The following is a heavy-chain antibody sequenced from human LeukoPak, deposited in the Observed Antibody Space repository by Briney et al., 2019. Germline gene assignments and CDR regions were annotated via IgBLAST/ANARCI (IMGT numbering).Heavy chain of an antibody. V-gene: IGHV3-48*03. D-gene: IGHD2-2*01. CDR1: GFCFSSYE. CDR3: AGEDSTSCYATCNRLDP. J-gene: IGHJ5*02. CDR2: ISGSGTTI. Sequence: GGSLRLSCAASGFCFSSYEMNWVRQAPGKGLEWISHISGSGTTIYYGDSVKGRFTISRDNAKNSLYLQMNSLRAEDTAIYYCAGEDSTSCYATCNRLDPWGQGTLVTVSS.